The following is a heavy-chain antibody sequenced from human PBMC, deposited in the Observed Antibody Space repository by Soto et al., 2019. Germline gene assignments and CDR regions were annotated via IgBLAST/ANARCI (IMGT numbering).Heavy chain of an antibody. V-gene: IGHV3-30-3*01. D-gene: IGHD6-13*01. CDR3: ASSIGRSSWYRRYYFDY. J-gene: IGHJ4*02. Sequence: GGSLRLSCAASGFTFSSYAMHWVRQAPGKGLEWVAVISYDGSNKYYADSVKGRFTISRDNSKNTLYLQMNSLRAEDTAVYYCASSIGRSSWYRRYYFDYWGQGTLVTVSS. CDR2: ISYDGSNK. CDR1: GFTFSSYA.